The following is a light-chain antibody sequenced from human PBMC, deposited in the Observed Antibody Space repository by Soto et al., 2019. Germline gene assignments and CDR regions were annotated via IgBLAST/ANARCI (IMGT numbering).Light chain of an antibody. CDR3: MQALQTSFT. V-gene: IGKV2-28*01. CDR2: LGS. Sequence: EIVLTQSPLSLPVTPGEPASISCRSSQSLLHSNGYNYLDWYLQKPGQSPQLLIYLGSNRASGVPDRFSGGGSGTDFTLKISRVEAEDVGIYYCMQALQTSFTFGPGTKVDIK. CDR1: QSLLHSNGYNY. J-gene: IGKJ3*01.